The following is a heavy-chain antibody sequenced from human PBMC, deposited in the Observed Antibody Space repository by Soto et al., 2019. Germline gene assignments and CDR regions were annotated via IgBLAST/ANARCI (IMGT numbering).Heavy chain of an antibody. J-gene: IGHJ5*02. CDR1: GGSISSGDYY. V-gene: IGHV4-30-4*01. CDR2: IYYSGST. D-gene: IGHD5-18*01. CDR3: ARVRGYSYGLFWP. Sequence: SETLSLTCTVSGGSISSGDYYWSWIRQPPGKGLEWIGYIYYSGSTYYNPSLKSRVTISVDTSKNQFSLKLSSVTAADTAVYYCARVRGYSYGLFWPWGQGTLVTVSP.